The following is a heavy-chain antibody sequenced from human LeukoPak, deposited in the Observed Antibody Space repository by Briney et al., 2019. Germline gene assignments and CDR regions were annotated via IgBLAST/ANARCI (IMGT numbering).Heavy chain of an antibody. CDR2: IRGTDNTI. V-gene: IGHV3-48*03. CDR3: ARDRYYGSASYIFDS. J-gene: IGHJ5*01. CDR1: GFTFSSYD. D-gene: IGHD3-10*01. Sequence: GGSLRLSCTAAGFTFSSYDMSWVRQFPGKGLEWVSYIRGTDNTIHYADSVKGRFTISGDNAKNSVYLQMNSLRAGDTAVYYCARDRYYGSASYIFDSWGQGTLVTVSS.